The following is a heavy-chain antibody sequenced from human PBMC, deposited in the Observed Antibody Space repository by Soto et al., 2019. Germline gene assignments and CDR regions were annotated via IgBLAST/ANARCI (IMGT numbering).Heavy chain of an antibody. CDR2: INPNSGGT. V-gene: IGHV1-2*04. CDR3: ARVGGAAAGTYYYYGMDV. CDR1: GYTFTSYY. D-gene: IGHD6-13*01. J-gene: IGHJ6*02. Sequence: ASVKVSCKASGYTFTSYYMHWVRQAPGQGLEWMGWINPNSGGTNYAQKFQGWVTMTRDTSISTAYMELSRLRSDDTAVYYCARVGGAAAGTYYYYGMDVWGQGTTVTVSS.